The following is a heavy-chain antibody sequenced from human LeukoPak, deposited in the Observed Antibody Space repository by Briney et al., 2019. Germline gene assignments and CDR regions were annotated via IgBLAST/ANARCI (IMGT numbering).Heavy chain of an antibody. J-gene: IGHJ4*02. D-gene: IGHD6-13*01. CDR3: ARAGTRGYYFDY. CDR2: ISGSGGST. V-gene: IGHV3-23*01. Sequence: GGSLRLSCAVSGFTFSSYAMSWVRQAPGKGLEWVSSISGSGGSTYYADPVKGRFTISRDNSKNTLYLQMNSLRAEDTAVYYCARAGTRGYYFDYWGQGTLVTVSS. CDR1: GFTFSSYA.